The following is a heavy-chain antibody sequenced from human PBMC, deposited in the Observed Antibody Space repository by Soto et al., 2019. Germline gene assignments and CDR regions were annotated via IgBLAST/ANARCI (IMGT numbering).Heavy chain of an antibody. Sequence: QVQLVESGGGVVQPGRSLRVSCAASGFTFRNNAMHWVRQAPGKGLEWLSLIWYDGSNEYYAESVKGRFTISRDNSRNTLYLQMNSLRVDDTAVYYCARDRGGTDSGGMDVWGQGATVTVSS. V-gene: IGHV3-33*01. CDR3: ARDRGGTDSGGMDV. CDR2: IWYDGSNE. D-gene: IGHD6-19*01. CDR1: GFTFRNNA. J-gene: IGHJ6*02.